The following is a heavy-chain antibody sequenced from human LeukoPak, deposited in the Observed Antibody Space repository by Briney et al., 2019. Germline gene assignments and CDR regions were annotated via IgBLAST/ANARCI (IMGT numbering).Heavy chain of an antibody. Sequence: PGGSLRLSCAASGFTFSSYGMHWVRQAPGKGLEWVAFIQYDGSNKYYADSVKGRFTISRDNAKNSLYLQMNSLRAEDTAVYYCARERRYDSSGYYYSFGWFDPWGQGTLVTVSS. V-gene: IGHV3-30*02. CDR1: GFTFSSYG. CDR2: IQYDGSNK. CDR3: ARERRYDSSGYYYSFGWFDP. D-gene: IGHD3-22*01. J-gene: IGHJ5*02.